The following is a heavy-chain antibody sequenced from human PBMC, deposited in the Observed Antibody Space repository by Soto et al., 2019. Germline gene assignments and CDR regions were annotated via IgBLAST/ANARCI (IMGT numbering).Heavy chain of an antibody. CDR2: MNPGSGDT. D-gene: IGHD3-16*01. CDR3: ARMATFGSLNWFDP. J-gene: IGHJ5*02. V-gene: IGHV1-8*01. Sequence: ASVKVSFKASGYIFTNNDVSWVRQATGQGLEWMGWMNPGSGDTGYAQKFQGRVTMTRDISIATAYMELSSLRSDDTAIYYCARMATFGSLNWFDPWGQGTLVTVYS. CDR1: GYIFTNND.